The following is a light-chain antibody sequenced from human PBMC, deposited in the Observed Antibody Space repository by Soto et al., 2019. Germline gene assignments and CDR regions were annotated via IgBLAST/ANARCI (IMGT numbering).Light chain of an antibody. V-gene: IGLV2-8*01. Sequence: QSALTQPPSASGSPGQSVTISCTGTSSDVGSYNYVSWYQQHPGKAPKLMIYEVSKRPSGVPDRFSGSKSGNTASLTVSGLQAEDDADYYCSSYAGSNNFVFGGGTKVTVL. CDR1: SSDVGSYNY. CDR3: SSYAGSNNFV. J-gene: IGLJ2*01. CDR2: EVS.